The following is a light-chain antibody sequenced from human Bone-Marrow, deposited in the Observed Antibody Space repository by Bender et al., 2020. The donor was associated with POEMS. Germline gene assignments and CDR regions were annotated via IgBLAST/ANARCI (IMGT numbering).Light chain of an antibody. Sequence: SYELTQPPSVSVSPGQTATITCSGEKLGEEYACWYQQKPGQSPVVVIYQDTKRPSGIPERFSGSTSGNTAYLTISGTQTMDEADYYCQSWGRNTAVFGGGTKLTVL. CDR3: QSWGRNTAV. V-gene: IGLV3-1*01. J-gene: IGLJ2*01. CDR2: QDT. CDR1: KLGEEY.